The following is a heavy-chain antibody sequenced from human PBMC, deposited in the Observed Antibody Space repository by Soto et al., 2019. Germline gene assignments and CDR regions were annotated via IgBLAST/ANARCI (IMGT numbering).Heavy chain of an antibody. CDR1: GFTFSSYW. Sequence: GGSLRLSCAASGFTFSSYWMSWVRQAPGKGLEWVANIKQDGSEKYYVDSVKGRFTISGDNAKNSLYLQMNSLRAEDTAVYYCARISKTYYDFWSGYYTYYYYMDVWGKGTTVTVSS. D-gene: IGHD3-3*01. CDR3: ARISKTYYDFWSGYYTYYYYMDV. V-gene: IGHV3-7*01. J-gene: IGHJ6*03. CDR2: IKQDGSEK.